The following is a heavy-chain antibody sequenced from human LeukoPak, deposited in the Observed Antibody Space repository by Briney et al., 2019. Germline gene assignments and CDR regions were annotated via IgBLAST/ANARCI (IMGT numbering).Heavy chain of an antibody. J-gene: IGHJ4*02. Sequence: PGGSLSLSCAASGLTVSSNYVSWVRQAPGKGLEWVSVSYSGGNTYYADSVKGRFTISRDKSKNTLYLQMPSLRSEDTAVYYCARADYYDSSGYNDYWGQGTLVTVSS. CDR2: SYSGGNT. CDR1: GLTVSSNY. V-gene: IGHV3-53*01. D-gene: IGHD3-22*01. CDR3: ARADYYDSSGYNDY.